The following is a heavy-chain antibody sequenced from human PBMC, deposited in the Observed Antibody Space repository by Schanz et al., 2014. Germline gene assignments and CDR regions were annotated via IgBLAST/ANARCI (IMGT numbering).Heavy chain of an antibody. CDR2: IFHTGST. CDR1: GASISSNNW. D-gene: IGHD3-3*01. CDR3: ATVSYEFWSGKDYYSFHMDV. J-gene: IGHJ6*03. Sequence: QVQLQESGPGLLKPSGTLSLTCAVSGASISSNNWWTWVRQSPGKGLDWIGEIFHTGSTKYNPSLKNRVTVAVDKPKSQFSLKLNTVTAADTAVYYCATVSYEFWSGKDYYSFHMDVWGKGTTVTVSS. V-gene: IGHV4-4*02.